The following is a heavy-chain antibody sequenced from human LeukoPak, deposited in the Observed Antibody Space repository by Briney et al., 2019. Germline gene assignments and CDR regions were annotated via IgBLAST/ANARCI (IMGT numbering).Heavy chain of an antibody. D-gene: IGHD4-11*01. Sequence: GGSLRLSCAASGFTFSSYWMSWVRQAPGKGLEWVANIKQDGSEKYYVDSVKGRFTISRDNAKNSLYLQMNSLRAEDTAVYYCARVPYALTVTTHGYYYYYYMDVWGKGTTVTVSS. CDR2: IKQDGSEK. CDR1: GFTFSSYW. V-gene: IGHV3-7*01. J-gene: IGHJ6*03. CDR3: ARVPYALTVTTHGYYYYYYMDV.